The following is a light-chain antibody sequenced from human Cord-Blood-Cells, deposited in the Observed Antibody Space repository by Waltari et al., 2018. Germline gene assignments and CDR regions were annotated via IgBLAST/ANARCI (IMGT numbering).Light chain of an antibody. CDR3: QQYYSTPWT. J-gene: IGKJ1*01. Sequence: DIVMTQSPDSLAVSLGEWATINCNSSQSVLYSSNNKNYLAWYQQKPGQPPKLLIYWASTRESGVPDRFSGSGSGTDFTLTISSLQAEDVAVYYCQQYYSTPWTFGQGTKVEIK. CDR2: WAS. CDR1: QSVLYSSNNKNY. V-gene: IGKV4-1*01.